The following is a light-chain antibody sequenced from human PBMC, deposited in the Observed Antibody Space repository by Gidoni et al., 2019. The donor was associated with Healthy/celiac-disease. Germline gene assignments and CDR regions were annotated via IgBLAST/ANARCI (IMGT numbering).Light chain of an antibody. J-gene: IGLJ2*01. CDR2: DVS. V-gene: IGLV2-14*01. CDR1: SSDVGGYNY. CDR3: SSYTSSSTLL. Sequence: QSALTQPASVSESPGQSITISCTGTSSDVGGYNYVSWYQQHPGKAHKLMIYDVSNRPSVVSNRFSGSKSGNTASLTISGFQAEDEADYYCSSYTSSSTLLFGGGTKLTVL.